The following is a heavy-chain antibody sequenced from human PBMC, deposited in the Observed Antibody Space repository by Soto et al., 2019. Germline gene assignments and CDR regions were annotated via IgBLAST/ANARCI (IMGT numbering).Heavy chain of an antibody. CDR2: ISSNGGST. J-gene: IGHJ4*02. Sequence: GGSLRLSCAASGFTFSSYAMHWVRQAPGKGLEYVSAISSNGGSTYYANSVKGRFTISRDNSKNTLYLQMGSLRAEDMAVYYCARDYGSGSYAGYYFDYWGQGTLVTVSS. CDR3: ARDYGSGSYAGYYFDY. V-gene: IGHV3-64*01. D-gene: IGHD3-10*01. CDR1: GFTFSSYA.